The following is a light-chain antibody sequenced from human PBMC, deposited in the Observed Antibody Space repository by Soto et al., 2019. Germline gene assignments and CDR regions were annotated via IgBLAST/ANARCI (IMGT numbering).Light chain of an antibody. Sequence: EIVMTQSPATLSVSPGESATLSCRASQHVSSNLAWYQQKPGQAPRLLIYDASTRASGIPARFSGSGSGTEFTLSISSRQAEDFAVYFCQHYVTSPPTFGGGTPVEI. V-gene: IGKV3-15*01. J-gene: IGKJ4*01. CDR1: QHVSSN. CDR3: QHYVTSPPT. CDR2: DAS.